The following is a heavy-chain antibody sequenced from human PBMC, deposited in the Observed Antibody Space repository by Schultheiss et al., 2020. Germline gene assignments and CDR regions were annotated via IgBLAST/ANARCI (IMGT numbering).Heavy chain of an antibody. J-gene: IGHJ4*02. V-gene: IGHV3-23*01. CDR2: ISGSGGST. CDR1: GFTFSSYA. D-gene: IGHD2-15*01. Sequence: ETLSLTCAASGFTFSSYAMSWVRQAPGKGLEWVSAISGSGGSTYYADSVRGRFTISRDNSKNTLYLQMNSLRADDTAIYYCVRVGFCSGGSCYDFWGQGTLVTVSS. CDR3: VRVGFCSGGSCYDF.